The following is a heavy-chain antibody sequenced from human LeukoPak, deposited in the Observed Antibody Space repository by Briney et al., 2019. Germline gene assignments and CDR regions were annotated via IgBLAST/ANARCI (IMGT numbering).Heavy chain of an antibody. Sequence: GGSLRLSCAASGFAFRNYAMSWVRQAPGKGLEWVSGISASGTGTYNADSVKGRFTISRDNAKNSLYLQMNSLRAEDTAVYYCAREPAVTGTGGWGQGTLVTVSS. D-gene: IGHD6-19*01. V-gene: IGHV3-23*01. CDR3: AREPAVTGTGG. CDR1: GFAFRNYA. J-gene: IGHJ4*02. CDR2: ISASGTGT.